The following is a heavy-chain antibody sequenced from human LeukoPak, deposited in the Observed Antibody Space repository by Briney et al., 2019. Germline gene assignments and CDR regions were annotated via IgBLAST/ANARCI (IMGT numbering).Heavy chain of an antibody. D-gene: IGHD3-10*01. CDR3: ARIRVDMVLDY. CDR2: INWNGGGI. CDR1: GFTFGDYG. V-gene: IGHV3-20*01. J-gene: IGHJ4*02. Sequence: GGSLRLSCVASGFTFGDYGMSWVRQAQGKGLEWVSGINWNGGGIGYADSVKGRFTISRDNAKNSLHLQMNSLRVEDTALHHCARIRVDMVLDYWGQGTPVTVSS.